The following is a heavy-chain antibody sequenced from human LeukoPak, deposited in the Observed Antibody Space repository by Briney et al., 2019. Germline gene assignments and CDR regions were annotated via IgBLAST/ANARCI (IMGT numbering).Heavy chain of an antibody. CDR3: ARDFSGSAPIDY. CDR2: ISSSSSYI. D-gene: IGHD6-25*01. Sequence: GGSLRLSCAASGFTFSSYSMNWVRQAPGKGLEWVSSISSSSSYIYYADSVKGRFTISRDNAKNSLYLQMNSLRAEDTAVYYCARDFSGSAPIDYWGQGTLVTVSS. V-gene: IGHV3-21*01. J-gene: IGHJ4*02. CDR1: GFTFSSYS.